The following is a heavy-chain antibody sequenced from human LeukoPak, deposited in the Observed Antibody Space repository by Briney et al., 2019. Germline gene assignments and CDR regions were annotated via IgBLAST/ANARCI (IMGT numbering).Heavy chain of an antibody. J-gene: IGHJ3*01. CDR2: IRGNGGGT. CDR1: GFTFSSNA. V-gene: IGHV3-23*01. Sequence: PGGSLRLSCAASGFTFSSNAMTWVRQAPGKGLEWVSTIRGNGGGTHYAESLRGRFTISRDNSKNTLSLQMNSLRVEDTAMYFCAKDIQLSTWGLGTMVTVSS. CDR3: AKDIQLST. D-gene: IGHD5-18*01.